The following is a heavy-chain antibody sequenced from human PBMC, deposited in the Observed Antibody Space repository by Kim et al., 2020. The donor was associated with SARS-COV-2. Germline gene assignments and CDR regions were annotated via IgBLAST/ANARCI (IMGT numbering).Heavy chain of an antibody. CDR3: ARRPCSSTSCSPSPLPFDY. Sequence: SETLSLTCAVYGGSFSGYYWSWIRQPPGKGLEWIGEINHSGSTNYNPSLKSRVTISVDTSKNQFSLKLSSVTAADTAVYYCARRPCSSTSCSPSPLPFDYWGQGTLVTVSS. V-gene: IGHV4-34*01. J-gene: IGHJ4*02. D-gene: IGHD2-2*01. CDR1: GGSFSGYY. CDR2: INHSGST.